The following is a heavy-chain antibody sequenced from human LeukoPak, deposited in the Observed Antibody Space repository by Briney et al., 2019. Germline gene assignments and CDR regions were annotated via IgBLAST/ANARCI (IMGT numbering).Heavy chain of an antibody. CDR2: ISSSSSYI. D-gene: IGHD4-17*01. J-gene: IGHJ4*02. CDR3: AREPDYGDYVRYFDY. CDR1: GFTFSSYS. Sequence: GGSLRLSCAAYGFTFSSYSMNWARQAPGKGLEWVSSISSSSSYIYYADLVKGRFTISRDNAKNSLYLQMNSLRAEDTAVYYCAREPDYGDYVRYFDYWGQGALVTVSS. V-gene: IGHV3-21*01.